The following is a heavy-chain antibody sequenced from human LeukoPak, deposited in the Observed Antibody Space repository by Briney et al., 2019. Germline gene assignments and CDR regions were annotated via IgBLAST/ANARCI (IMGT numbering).Heavy chain of an antibody. Sequence: GGSLRLSCAASGFTVSSNYMSWIRQAPGKGLEWVSVIYSGGSTYYADSVKGRFTISRDNSKNTLYLQMNSLRAEDTAVYYCARGGYSSGWYFDYWGQGTLVTVSS. J-gene: IGHJ4*02. CDR1: GFTVSSNY. CDR3: ARGGYSSGWYFDY. D-gene: IGHD6-19*01. CDR2: IYSGGST. V-gene: IGHV3-53*01.